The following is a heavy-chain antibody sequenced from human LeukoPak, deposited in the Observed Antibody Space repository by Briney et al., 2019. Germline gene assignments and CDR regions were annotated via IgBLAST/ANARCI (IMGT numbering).Heavy chain of an antibody. J-gene: IGHJ4*02. CDR3: AKDMGILWWCLGD. Sequence: PGRSLRPSHAASGFTLSNYGMHWVRQAPGKGLEWVALISNDGSNDYYGDSVAGRFTISRDNSKNSLYLQMNSLIPVDTAVYYCAKDMGILWWCLGDWGQGTLVTVSS. V-gene: IGHV3-30*18. CDR2: ISNDGSND. CDR1: GFTLSNYG. D-gene: IGHD2-21*01.